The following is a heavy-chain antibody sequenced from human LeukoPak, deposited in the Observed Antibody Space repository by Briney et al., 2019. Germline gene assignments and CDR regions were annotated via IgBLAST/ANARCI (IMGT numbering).Heavy chain of an antibody. CDR1: GGSISSYY. J-gene: IGHJ2*01. V-gene: IGHV4-59*01. Sequence: SETLSLTCTVSGGSISSYYWSWIRQPPGKGLEWIGYIYYSGSTNYNPSLKSRVTISVDTSKNQFSLKLSSVTAADTAVYYCARVRAYYDSTYWYFDLCGRGTLVTVSS. D-gene: IGHD3-22*01. CDR2: IYYSGST. CDR3: ARVRAYYDSTYWYFDL.